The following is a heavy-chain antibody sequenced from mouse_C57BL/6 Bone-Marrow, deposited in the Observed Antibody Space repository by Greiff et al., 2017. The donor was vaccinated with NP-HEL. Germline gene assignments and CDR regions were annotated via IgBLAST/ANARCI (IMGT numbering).Heavy chain of an antibody. V-gene: IGHV5-4*01. CDR2: ISDGGSYT. J-gene: IGHJ1*03. CDR1: GFTFSSYA. D-gene: IGHD5-1*01. CDR3: ARDLEYTSAGV. Sequence: EVQLQESGGGLVKPGGSLKLSCAASGFTFSSYAMSWVRQTPEKRLEWVATISDGGSYTYYPDNVKGRFTISRDNAKNNLYLQMRQLKSEDTAMYYCARDLEYTSAGVWGTGTTVTGSS.